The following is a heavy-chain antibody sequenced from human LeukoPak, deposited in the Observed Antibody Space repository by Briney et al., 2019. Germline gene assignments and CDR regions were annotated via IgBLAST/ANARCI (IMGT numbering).Heavy chain of an antibody. J-gene: IGHJ4*02. D-gene: IGHD2-21*02. Sequence: ASVKVSCKASGYTFNSYGISWVRQAPGQGLEWMGWISIYTGNTKYGEKFQGRATMTRDTSTSAAYLEVRSLSSDDTAVYYCARVRGTALTAYPGYFDYWGQGTLSPSPQ. CDR1: GYTFNSYG. CDR2: ISIYTGNT. V-gene: IGHV1-18*04. CDR3: ARVRGTALTAYPGYFDY.